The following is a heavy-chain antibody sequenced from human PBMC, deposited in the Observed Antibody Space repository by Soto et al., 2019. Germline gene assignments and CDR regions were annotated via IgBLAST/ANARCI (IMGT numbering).Heavy chain of an antibody. J-gene: IGHJ3*02. D-gene: IGHD2-8*01. CDR1: GFTVSSYR. CDR3: ARESQWAFDI. CDR2: ISRSSSAV. Sequence: GGSLRLSCAASGFTVSSYRMNWVRQAPGKGLEWVSYISRSSSAVYYADSVKGRFTISRDNAKNSLYLQMNSLRDEDTAVYYCARESQWAFDIWGQGTMVTVSS. V-gene: IGHV3-48*02.